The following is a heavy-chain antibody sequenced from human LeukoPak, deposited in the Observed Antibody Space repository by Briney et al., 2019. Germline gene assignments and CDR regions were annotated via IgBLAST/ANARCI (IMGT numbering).Heavy chain of an antibody. D-gene: IGHD5-24*01. CDR2: IWYDGSNK. CDR1: GFTFSSYG. J-gene: IGHJ4*02. CDR3: ARDSWLEMATIYHFDY. Sequence: PGRSLRLSCAASGFTFSSYGMHWVRQAPGKGLEWVAVIWYDGSNKYYADSVKGRFTISRDNSKNTLYLQMNSLRAEDTAVYYCARDSWLEMATIYHFDYWGQGTLVTVSS. V-gene: IGHV3-33*01.